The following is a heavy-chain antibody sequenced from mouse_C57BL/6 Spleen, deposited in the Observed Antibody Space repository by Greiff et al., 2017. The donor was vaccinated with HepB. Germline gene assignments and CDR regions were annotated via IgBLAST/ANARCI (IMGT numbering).Heavy chain of an antibody. CDR1: GFTFSDYG. CDR3: ARTTMVTPFAY. D-gene: IGHD2-2*01. V-gene: IGHV5-17*01. CDR2: ISSGSRTI. Sequence: EVKVVESGGGLVKPGGSLKLSCAASGFTFSDYGMHWVRQAPGKGLEWVAYISSGSRTIYYADTVKGRFTISRDNAKNTLFLQMTSLRSEDTAMYYCARTTMVTPFAYWGQGTPVTVSA. J-gene: IGHJ3*01.